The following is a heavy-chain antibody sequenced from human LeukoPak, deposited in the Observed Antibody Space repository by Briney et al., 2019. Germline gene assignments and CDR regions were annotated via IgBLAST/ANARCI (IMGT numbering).Heavy chain of an antibody. Sequence: PGRSLRLSCAASGFTFSSYGMHWVRQAPGKGLEWVAAIRGSDSSTEYAGSVKGRFTISRDNSKNTLYVQMNSLRAEDTAVYYCAKVSWKRIQTWDVDYWGQGTLVTVSS. CDR2: IRGSDSST. D-gene: IGHD5-18*01. V-gene: IGHV3-23*01. CDR1: GFTFSSYG. J-gene: IGHJ4*02. CDR3: AKVSWKRIQTWDVDY.